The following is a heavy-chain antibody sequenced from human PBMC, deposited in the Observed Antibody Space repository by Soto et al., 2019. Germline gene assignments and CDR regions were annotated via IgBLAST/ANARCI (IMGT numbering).Heavy chain of an antibody. J-gene: IGHJ5*02. CDR2: IYHSGST. D-gene: IGHD3-10*01. CDR1: GYSTSSGYY. Sequence: SETLSLTCAVSGYSTSSGYYWGWIRQPPGKGLEWIGSIYHSGSTYYNPSLKSRVTISVDTSKNQFSLKLSSVTAADTAVYYCARVGYYGSGSYYNRLSWFDPWGQGTLVTVSS. V-gene: IGHV4-38-2*01. CDR3: ARVGYYGSGSYYNRLSWFDP.